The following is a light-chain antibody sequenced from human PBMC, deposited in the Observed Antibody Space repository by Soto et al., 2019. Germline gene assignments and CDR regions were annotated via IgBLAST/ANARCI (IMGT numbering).Light chain of an antibody. CDR1: QSITTW. CDR3: QQYDDYPLT. V-gene: IGKV1-5*03. Sequence: DIQVTHSPSTLSASVGDRVTITCRASQSITTWLAWYPQKPGKAPKLLIYEASSLESGVPSRFGGSGSETEFTLTISSLQPDDFATYFCQQYDDYPLTFGGGTKVDIK. CDR2: EAS. J-gene: IGKJ4*01.